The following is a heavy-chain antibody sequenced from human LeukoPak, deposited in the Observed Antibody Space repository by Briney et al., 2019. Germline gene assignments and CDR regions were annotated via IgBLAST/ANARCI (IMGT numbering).Heavy chain of an antibody. Sequence: PSQTLSLTRTVSGGSISSGGYYWSWIRQHPGKGLEWIGYIYYSGSTYYNPSLKSRVTISVDTSKNQFSLKLSSVTAADTAVYYCARGIQHYYDSSGYTAYNWFDPWGQGTLVTVSS. J-gene: IGHJ5*02. D-gene: IGHD3-22*01. CDR1: GGSISSGGYY. V-gene: IGHV4-31*03. CDR2: IYYSGST. CDR3: ARGIQHYYDSSGYTAYNWFDP.